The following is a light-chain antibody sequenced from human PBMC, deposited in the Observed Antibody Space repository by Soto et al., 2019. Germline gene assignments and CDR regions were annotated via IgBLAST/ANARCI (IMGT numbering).Light chain of an antibody. Sequence: QSALTQPPSASGSPGQSVTISCTGTSSDVGGYNNVSWYQQHPGKAPKLMIYEVSKRPSGVPDRFSGSKSDNTASLTVSGLQAEDEADYYCSSYAGSNNVVFGGGPKLTVL. CDR3: SSYAGSNNVV. J-gene: IGLJ2*01. V-gene: IGLV2-8*01. CDR2: EVS. CDR1: SSDVGGYNN.